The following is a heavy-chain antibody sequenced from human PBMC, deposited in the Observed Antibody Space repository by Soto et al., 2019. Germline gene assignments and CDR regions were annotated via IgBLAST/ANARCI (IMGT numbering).Heavy chain of an antibody. CDR2: IYHSGST. V-gene: IGHV4-4*02. J-gene: IGHJ6*03. Sequence: QVQLQESGPGLVKPSGTLSLTCAVSSGSISSSNWWSWVRQPPGKGLEWIGEIYHSGSTNYNPSLKSRVTISVDKSKHQFSLKLSSVTAADTAVYYCARSLGTTFNYYYYYYMDVWGKGTTVTVSS. D-gene: IGHD3-16*01. CDR1: SGSISSSNW. CDR3: ARSLGTTFNYYYYYYMDV.